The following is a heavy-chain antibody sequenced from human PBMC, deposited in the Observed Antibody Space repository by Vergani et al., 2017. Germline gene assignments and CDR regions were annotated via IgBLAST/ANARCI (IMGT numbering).Heavy chain of an antibody. Sequence: EVQLVESGGGLVQPGGSLRLSCAASGFTFSSYEMNWVRQAPGKGLGWVSYISSSGSTIYYADSVKGRFTISRDNAKNSLYLQMNSLRAEDTAVYYCARDQVQGYSLYYYGMDVWGQGTTVTVSS. V-gene: IGHV3-48*03. CDR2: ISSSGSTI. D-gene: IGHD2-15*01. CDR1: GFTFSSYE. CDR3: ARDQVQGYSLYYYGMDV. J-gene: IGHJ6*02.